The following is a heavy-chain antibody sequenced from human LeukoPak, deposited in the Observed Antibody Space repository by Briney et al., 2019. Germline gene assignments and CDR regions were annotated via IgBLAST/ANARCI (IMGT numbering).Heavy chain of an antibody. CDR3: ASHPDAGTVDY. Sequence: GGSLRLSCAASGFSFSTFWMTWVRQAPGKGLEWVASIKADGGEMYYVDSVKDRFTISRDNAQNSLFLQMTSLRVEDTAIYYCASHPDAGTVDYWGQGTLVTVSS. V-gene: IGHV3-7*05. CDR1: GFSFSTFW. D-gene: IGHD6-13*01. J-gene: IGHJ4*02. CDR2: IKADGGEM.